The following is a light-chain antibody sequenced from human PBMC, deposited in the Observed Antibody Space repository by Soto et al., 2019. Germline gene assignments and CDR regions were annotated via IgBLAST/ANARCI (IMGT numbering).Light chain of an antibody. CDR2: EVS. CDR3: NSFTSTSTLV. Sequence: QSVLTQPASVSGSPGQSITISCTGTSNDVGAYNFVSWYQHHPGKAPKLLIYEVSNRPLGVSNRFSASKSGNTASLTISGLQAEDEADYYCNSFTSTSTLVFGGGTKVTVL. V-gene: IGLV2-14*01. J-gene: IGLJ2*01. CDR1: SNDVGAYNF.